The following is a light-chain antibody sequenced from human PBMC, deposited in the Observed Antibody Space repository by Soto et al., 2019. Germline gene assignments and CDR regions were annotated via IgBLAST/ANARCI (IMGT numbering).Light chain of an antibody. CDR3: QQYDSSPWT. V-gene: IGKV3-20*01. J-gene: IGKJ1*01. Sequence: EIVLTQSPGTLSLSPGERATLSYRASQNVNSSFLSWYQQKPGQAPRLLIYGASTRATGIPDRFSGSGSGTDFTLTISRLEPEDFAVYYCQQYDSSPWTFGQGTKVEIK. CDR1: QNVNSSF. CDR2: GAS.